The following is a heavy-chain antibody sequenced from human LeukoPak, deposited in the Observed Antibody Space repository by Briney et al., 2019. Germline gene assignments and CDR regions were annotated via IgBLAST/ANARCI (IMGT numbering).Heavy chain of an antibody. CDR2: ISSSNNYI. V-gene: IGHV3-21*01. Sequence: PGGSLRLSCAASGFTFSSYSMNWVRQAPGKGLEWVSFISSSNNYIYYADSVKGRFTISRDNAKNSLYLQMNSLRAEDTAVYYCARSFPYSSSAVDYWGQGTLVTVSS. CDR3: ARSFPYSSSAVDY. CDR1: GFTFSSYS. D-gene: IGHD6-6*01. J-gene: IGHJ4*02.